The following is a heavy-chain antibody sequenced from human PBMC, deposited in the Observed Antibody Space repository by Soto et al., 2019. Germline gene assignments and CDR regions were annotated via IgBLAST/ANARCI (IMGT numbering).Heavy chain of an antibody. CDR1: GFTFNDYS. CDR3: ARDFRLVQAYACDL. Sequence: EVQLVESGGGLVKAGGSLRLSCAASGFTFNDYSMNWVRQAPGKGLEWVSSISRIKSIYYADSVRGRFTISRDGAHNCLYLQMDRLRDEDTAGYYCARDFRLVQAYACDLWGRGTMVTVSS. V-gene: IGHV3-21*01. J-gene: IGHJ3*01. CDR2: ISRIKSI. D-gene: IGHD6-19*01.